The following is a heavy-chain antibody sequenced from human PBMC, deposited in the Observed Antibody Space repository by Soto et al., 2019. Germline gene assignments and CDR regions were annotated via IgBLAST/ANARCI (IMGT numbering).Heavy chain of an antibody. Sequence: SETLSLTCTVSGGSVSSGDYYWSWIRQPPGKGLEWIGYIYYSGSTYYNPSLKSRVTISVDTSKNQFSLKLSSVTAADTAVYYCARDYYDSSGYNYYGMDVWGQGTTVTVSS. CDR3: ARDYYDSSGYNYYGMDV. CDR2: IYYSGST. CDR1: GGSVSSGDYY. J-gene: IGHJ6*02. D-gene: IGHD3-22*01. V-gene: IGHV4-30-4*01.